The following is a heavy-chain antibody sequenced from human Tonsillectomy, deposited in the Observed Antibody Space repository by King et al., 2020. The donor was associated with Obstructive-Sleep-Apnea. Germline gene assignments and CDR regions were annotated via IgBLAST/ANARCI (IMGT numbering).Heavy chain of an antibody. J-gene: IGHJ3*02. CDR2: IRYDGSNK. CDR1: GFSFNNYG. V-gene: IGHV3-30*02. Sequence: VQLVQSGGGVVQPGRSLRLSCVASGFSFNNYGMHWVRQIPGKGLEGVTFIRYDGSNKEYADSVKGRLTISRDNSKNTLYVQMNSLRTEDTAVYYCATLSGTTSGAFDIWGQGTMVTVSS. D-gene: IGHD1-20*01. CDR3: ATLSGTTSGAFDI.